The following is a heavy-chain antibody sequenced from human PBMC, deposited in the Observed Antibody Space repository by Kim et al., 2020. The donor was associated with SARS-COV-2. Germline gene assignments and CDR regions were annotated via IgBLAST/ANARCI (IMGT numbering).Heavy chain of an antibody. J-gene: IGHJ5*02. CDR3: ARGLILTGYYYWFDP. CDR2: IYTSGST. D-gene: IGHD3-9*01. Sequence: SETLSLTCTVSGGSISSGSYYWSWIRQPAGKGLEWIGRIYTSGSTNYNPSLKSRVTISVDTSKNQFSLKLSSVTAADTAVYYCARGLILTGYYYWFDPWGQGTLVTVSS. V-gene: IGHV4-61*02. CDR1: GGSISSGSYY.